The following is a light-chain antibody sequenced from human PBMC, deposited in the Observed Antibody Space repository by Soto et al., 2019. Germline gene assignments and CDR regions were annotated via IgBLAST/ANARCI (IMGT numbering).Light chain of an antibody. CDR1: QSVSSN. CDR3: QQYNDWPLS. V-gene: IGKV3-15*01. Sequence: EIVMTQSPATLSVSPGERATLSCSASQSVSSNLAWYQQKTGQVPRLLLFGASTRATGIPARFSGSGSGTEFTLTISSLQSEDFALYYCQQYNDWPLSFGGGTKVEIK. J-gene: IGKJ4*01. CDR2: GAS.